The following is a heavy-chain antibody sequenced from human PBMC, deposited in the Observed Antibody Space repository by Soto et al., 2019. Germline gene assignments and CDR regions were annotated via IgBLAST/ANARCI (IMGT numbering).Heavy chain of an antibody. CDR1: GFTFSSYA. V-gene: IGHV3-30-3*01. CDR3: ERDLSRVSSSHVGGY. Sequence: HPGGSLRLSYAASGFTFSSYAMHLVRQAPGKGMEWVAVISYDGSNKYYADSVKGRFTISRDNSKNTLYLQMNSLRAEDTAVYYCERDLSRVSSSHVGGYWGQGNMVTVSS. CDR2: ISYDGSNK. D-gene: IGHD6-6*01. J-gene: IGHJ4*02.